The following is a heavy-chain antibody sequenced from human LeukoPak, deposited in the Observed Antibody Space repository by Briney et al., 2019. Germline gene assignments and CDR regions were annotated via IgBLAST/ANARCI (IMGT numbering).Heavy chain of an antibody. Sequence: GESLKISCKGSGYIFTSNWIGWVRQMPGKGLEWMGFIYPGDPDTRYSPSFQGQVTISADKSISTAYLQWSSLKASDTAMYYCARRQVVVSATREDWFDLWGQGTLVTVSS. CDR1: GYIFTSNW. CDR3: ARRQVVVSATREDWFDL. V-gene: IGHV5-51*01. CDR2: IYPGDPDT. J-gene: IGHJ5*02. D-gene: IGHD2-15*01.